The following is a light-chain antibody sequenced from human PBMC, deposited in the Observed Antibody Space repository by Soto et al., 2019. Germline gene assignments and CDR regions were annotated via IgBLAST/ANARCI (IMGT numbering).Light chain of an antibody. J-gene: IGLJ1*01. Sequence: QSVLSHAPSVCWTPGHRVAITCSGSSSNIGRNSVNWYQHLPGTAPKLLTHGNNHRPSGVPDRFSGSKSGTSASLAISGLQPEDEADYCCAAWDDSLNAYVFGDGTKVTVL. CDR1: SSNIGRNS. V-gene: IGLV1-44*01. CDR3: AAWDDSLNAYV. CDR2: GNN.